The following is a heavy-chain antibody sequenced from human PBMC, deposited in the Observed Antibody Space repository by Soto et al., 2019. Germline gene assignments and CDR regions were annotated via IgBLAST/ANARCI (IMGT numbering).Heavy chain of an antibody. J-gene: IGHJ4*02. CDR1: GFTFSDYA. V-gene: IGHV3-33*03. CDR3: TKRRGDAYRWVLGLND. CDR2: IWHDGINE. Sequence: QERLVESGGGVVQPGRSLRLSCAVSGFTFSDYAMHWVRQAPGKGLEWVALIWHDGINEFYADSVKGRFTISRDISNYTLYRQMNSLSPEDTAAYHCTKRRGDAYRWVLGLNDGGPGTLVTVSS. D-gene: IGHD3-10*01.